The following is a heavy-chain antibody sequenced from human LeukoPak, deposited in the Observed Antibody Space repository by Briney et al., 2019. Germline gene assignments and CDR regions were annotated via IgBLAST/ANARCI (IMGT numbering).Heavy chain of an antibody. CDR3: ARHHYDSSGYYFDC. CDR2: MNPNSGNT. J-gene: IGHJ4*02. D-gene: IGHD3-22*01. CDR1: GYTFTSYD. Sequence: GASVKVSCKASGYTFTSYDINWVRQATGQGLEWMGWMNPNSGNTGYAQKFQGRVTITRNTSISTAYMELSSLRSEDTAVYYCARHHYDSSGYYFDCWGQGTLVTVSS. V-gene: IGHV1-8*03.